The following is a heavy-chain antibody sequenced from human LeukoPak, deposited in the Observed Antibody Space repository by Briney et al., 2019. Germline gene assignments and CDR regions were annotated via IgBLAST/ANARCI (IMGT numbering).Heavy chain of an antibody. CDR1: GFTFSTYW. D-gene: IGHD6-6*01. CDR3: ARAAYSSSPDY. CDR2: IDNDGSRT. V-gene: IGHV3-74*01. J-gene: IGHJ4*02. Sequence: PGGSLRLSCSASGFTFSTYWMVWVRQAPGKGLLWVSHIDNDGSRTGYADPVKGRFTMSRDNAKNTLYLQMNSLRAEDTAVYFCARAAYSSSPDYWGQGTLVTVSS.